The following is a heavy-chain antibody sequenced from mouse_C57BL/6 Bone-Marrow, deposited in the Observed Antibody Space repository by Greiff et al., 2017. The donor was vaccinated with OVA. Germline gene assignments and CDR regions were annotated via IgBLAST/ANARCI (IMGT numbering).Heavy chain of an antibody. CDR1: GYTFTSYW. CDR3: ARGANWADYFDY. CDR2: IDPSDSYT. D-gene: IGHD4-1*01. J-gene: IGHJ2*01. Sequence: QVQLQQPGAELVRPGTSVKLSCKASGYTFTSYWMHWVKQRPGQGLEWIGVIDPSDSYTNYNQKFKGKATLTVDTSSSTAYMQLSSLTSEDSAVYYCARGANWADYFDYWGQGTTLTVSS. V-gene: IGHV1-59*01.